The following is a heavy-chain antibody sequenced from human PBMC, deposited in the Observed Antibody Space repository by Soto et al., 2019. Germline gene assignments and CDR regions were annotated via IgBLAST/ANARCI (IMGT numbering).Heavy chain of an antibody. J-gene: IGHJ6*02. Sequence: ASVKVSCEASGYTFTSYGISWVRQAPGQGLEWMGWISAYNGNTNYAQKLQGRVTMTRDTSISTAYMELSRLRSDDTAVYYCARGMSLYYYDSSGYYYGNMDVWGQGTTVTVSS. V-gene: IGHV1-18*01. CDR1: GYTFTSYG. CDR2: ISAYNGNT. CDR3: ARGMSLYYYDSSGYYYGNMDV. D-gene: IGHD3-22*01.